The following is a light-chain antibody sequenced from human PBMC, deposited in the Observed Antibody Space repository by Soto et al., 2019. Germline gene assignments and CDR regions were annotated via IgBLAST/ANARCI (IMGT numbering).Light chain of an antibody. Sequence: EIVLTQSPATLSLSPGERATLSCRASQSLSSNFLAWYQQKPGQPPRLLIYDSSTRATDIPDRFSGSGSGTDFTLTISRLEPEDFAVYYCQQYGSSPPGTFGQGTKVDIK. J-gene: IGKJ1*01. CDR1: QSLSSNF. CDR2: DSS. V-gene: IGKV3-20*01. CDR3: QQYGSSPPGT.